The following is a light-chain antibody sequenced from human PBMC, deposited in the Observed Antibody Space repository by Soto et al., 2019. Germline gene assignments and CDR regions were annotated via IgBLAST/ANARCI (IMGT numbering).Light chain of an antibody. Sequence: DIQMTQSPSSLSASVGDRVTIXXRASQGILTYLAWYQQKPGQVPELXIQAASTLQPGVPSRFSGSGSGTEFTLTINSLQPEDVATYYCQKYDSAPWTFGQGTKVDIK. CDR1: QGILTY. V-gene: IGKV1-27*01. J-gene: IGKJ1*01. CDR2: AAS. CDR3: QKYDSAPWT.